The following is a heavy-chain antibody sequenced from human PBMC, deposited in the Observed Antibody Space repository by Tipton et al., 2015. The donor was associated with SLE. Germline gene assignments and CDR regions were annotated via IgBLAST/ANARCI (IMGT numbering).Heavy chain of an antibody. CDR3: ARQPIAAAGTSNYFDY. D-gene: IGHD6-13*01. V-gene: IGHV4-31*03. CDR1: GGSISSGGYY. CDR2: IYYSGNT. J-gene: IGHJ4*02. Sequence: TLSLTCTVSGGSISSGGYYWSWICQHPGKGLEWIGYIYYSGNTYYNPSLKSRVTISVDTSKNQFSLKLSSVTAADTAVYYCARQPIAAAGTSNYFDYWGQGTLVTVSS.